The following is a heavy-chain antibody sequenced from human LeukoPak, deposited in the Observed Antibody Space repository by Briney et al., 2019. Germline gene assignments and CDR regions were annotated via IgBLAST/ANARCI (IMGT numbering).Heavy chain of an antibody. D-gene: IGHD6-13*01. Sequence: GGSLRLSCAASGFTFSSNYMSWVRQAPGKGREWVSVIYSGGSTYYADSVKGRFTISRDNSKNTLYLQMNSLRAEDTAVYYCARDLGRQQLVDLWGQGTLVTVSS. V-gene: IGHV3-66*01. J-gene: IGHJ5*02. CDR2: IYSGGST. CDR3: ARDLGRQQLVDL. CDR1: GFTFSSNY.